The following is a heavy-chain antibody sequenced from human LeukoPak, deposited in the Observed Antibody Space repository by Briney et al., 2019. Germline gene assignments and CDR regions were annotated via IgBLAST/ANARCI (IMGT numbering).Heavy chain of an antibody. V-gene: IGHV1-69*01. CDR3: ARVLTPVAHCDSSGYYSPRGMDV. D-gene: IGHD3-22*01. J-gene: IGHJ6*02. Sequence: SVKVSCKASGGTFSSYAISWVRQAPGQGLEWMGGIIPIFGTANYAQKFQGRVTITADESTSTAYMELSSLRSEDTAVYYCARVLTPVAHCDSSGYYSPRGMDVWGQGTTVTVSS. CDR2: IIPIFGTA. CDR1: GGTFSSYA.